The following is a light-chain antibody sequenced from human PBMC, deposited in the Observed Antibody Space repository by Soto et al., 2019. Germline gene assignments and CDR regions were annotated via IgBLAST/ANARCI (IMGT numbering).Light chain of an antibody. CDR2: DAS. J-gene: IGKJ5*01. V-gene: IGKV3-11*01. Sequence: EIVLTQSPATLSLSPGERATLSCRASQSFSSYLAWYQQKPGQAPRLLIYDASKRATGIPARFSGRGSGTDFTLPISSLGPEDFAVYYCQQRSNWPPVITFGQGTRLEIK. CDR3: QQRSNWPPVIT. CDR1: QSFSSY.